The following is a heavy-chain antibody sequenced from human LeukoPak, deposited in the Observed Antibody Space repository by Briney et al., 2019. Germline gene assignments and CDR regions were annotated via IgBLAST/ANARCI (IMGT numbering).Heavy chain of an antibody. CDR2: ISGSGGST. CDR3: AKGIYCSSTSCYQY. Sequence: GGSLRLSCAASGFTFSGYDMSWVRQAPGKGLEWVSAISGSGGSTYYADSVKGRFTISRDNSKNTLYLQMNSLRAEDTAVYYCAKGIYCSSTSCYQYWGQGTLVTVSS. CDR1: GFTFSGYD. J-gene: IGHJ4*02. D-gene: IGHD2-2*01. V-gene: IGHV3-23*01.